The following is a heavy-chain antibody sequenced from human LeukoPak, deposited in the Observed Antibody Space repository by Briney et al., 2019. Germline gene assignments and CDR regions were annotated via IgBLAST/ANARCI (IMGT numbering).Heavy chain of an antibody. CDR2: ISGYNGNT. CDR3: ARSASEIAAGRTRYIPH. J-gene: IGHJ1*01. D-gene: IGHD6-13*01. V-gene: IGHV1-18*01. Sequence: ALVKVSCKASGYTFTTYGISWVRQAPGQGLEWTGWISGYNGNTKYAQKLQGRVTMTTDTSTSTAYMELRSLRSDDTAVYYCARSASEIAAGRTRYIPHWGQGTLVTVSS. CDR1: GYTFTTYG.